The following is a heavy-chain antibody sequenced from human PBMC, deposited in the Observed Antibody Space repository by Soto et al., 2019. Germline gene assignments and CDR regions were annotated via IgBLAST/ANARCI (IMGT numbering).Heavy chain of an antibody. Sequence: QEQLVESGGGVVQPGRSLKLSCAASGFTFSDYGMHWVRQAPGKGLXXXXXXXXXGSDKYYADSVKGRFTISRDNSNNTLYLQMNSLRADDTAVYFCARGGSLSTWWFDPWGQGTLVTVSS. CDR1: GFTFSDYG. CDR3: ARGGSLSTWWFDP. CDR2: XXXXGSDK. D-gene: IGHD3-10*01. V-gene: IGHV3-33*01. J-gene: IGHJ5*02.